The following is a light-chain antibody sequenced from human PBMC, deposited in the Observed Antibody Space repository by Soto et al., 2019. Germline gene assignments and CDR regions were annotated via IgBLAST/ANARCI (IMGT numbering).Light chain of an antibody. CDR3: QQYSSFSS. Sequence: DIQMTQSPSSLSASVGYRVTITCRASQSIVTYLNWYLQKPGKAPKFLIFDGSSLQSGVPSRFSGSGSGTEFTLTISSLQPDDFATYYCQQYSSFSSFGQGTKVDIK. CDR2: DGS. J-gene: IGKJ1*01. CDR1: QSIVTY. V-gene: IGKV1-5*01.